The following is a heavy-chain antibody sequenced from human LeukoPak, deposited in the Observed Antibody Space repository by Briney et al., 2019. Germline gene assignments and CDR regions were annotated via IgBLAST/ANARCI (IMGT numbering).Heavy chain of an antibody. CDR3: ARGRGWTYDS. V-gene: IGHV3-7*04. CDR2: MRVGGTDI. CDR1: GFTFTNDF. D-gene: IGHD3/OR15-3a*01. Sequence: GGSLRLSCAASGFTFTNDFMTWVRQAPGKGLEWVANMRVGGTDIHYVDSVKGRFTISSDNARNSLYLQMNTLRAEDTAVYYCARGRGWTYDSWGRGTLVTVSS. J-gene: IGHJ4*02.